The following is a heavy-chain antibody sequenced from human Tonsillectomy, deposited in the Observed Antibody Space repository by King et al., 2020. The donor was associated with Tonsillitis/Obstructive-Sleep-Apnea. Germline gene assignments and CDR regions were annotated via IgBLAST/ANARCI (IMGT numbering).Heavy chain of an antibody. CDR3: ARASLGYTSSWYGIDY. V-gene: IGHV5-51*01. CDR1: GYSFSSYW. Sequence: VQLVESGAEVKKPGESLKISCKGFGYSFSSYWIGWVRQMPGKGLEWMGIINPGDSDTRYSPSFQGQVTISGDKSTSTAYLQWGSLKASDTAMYYCARASLGYTSSWYGIDYWGQGTLVTVSS. CDR2: INPGDSDT. J-gene: IGHJ4*02. D-gene: IGHD6-13*01.